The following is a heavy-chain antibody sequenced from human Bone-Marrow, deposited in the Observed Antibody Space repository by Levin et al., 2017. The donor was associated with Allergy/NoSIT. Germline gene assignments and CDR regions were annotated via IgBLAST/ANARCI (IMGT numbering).Heavy chain of an antibody. CDR2: IYHSGSSGST. V-gene: IGHV4-38-2*01. J-gene: IGHJ4*02. D-gene: IGHD1-7*01. CDR1: GYSISSGYY. CDR3: ASSNFH. Sequence: SETLSLTCAVSGYSISSGYYWGWIRQPPGKGLEWIGSIYHSGSSGSTYYNPSLKSRITTSVDTSKNQFSLKLRSVTAADTAVYYCASSNFHWGQGTLVTVSS.